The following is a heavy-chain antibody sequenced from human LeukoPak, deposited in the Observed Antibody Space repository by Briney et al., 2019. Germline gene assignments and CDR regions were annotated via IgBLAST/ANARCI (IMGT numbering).Heavy chain of an antibody. V-gene: IGHV3-21*01. J-gene: IGHJ4*02. Sequence: PGGSLRLSCGASGFVFSDYSMNWVRQAPGKGLEWVSCITSSSEDIHYADSVKGRFTMSRDNAKNSLSLQMNNLSADDTAVYYCAKGLSRDSFAVDYWGQGTPVTVSS. CDR2: ITSSSEDI. CDR3: AKGLSRDSFAVDY. D-gene: IGHD2-21*02. CDR1: GFVFSDYS.